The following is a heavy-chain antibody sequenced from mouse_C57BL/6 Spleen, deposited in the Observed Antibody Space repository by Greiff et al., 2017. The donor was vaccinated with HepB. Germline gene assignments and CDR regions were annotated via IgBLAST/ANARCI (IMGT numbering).Heavy chain of an antibody. CDR3: ARSQLTGTGWFAY. Sequence: QVHVKQPGAELVKPGASVKLSCKASGYTFTSYWMHWVKQRPGRGLEWIGRIDPNSGGTKYNEKFKSKATLTVDKPSSTAYMQLSSLTSEDSAVYYCARSQLTGTGWFAYWGQGTLVTVSA. V-gene: IGHV1-72*01. D-gene: IGHD4-1*01. CDR2: IDPNSGGT. CDR1: GYTFTSYW. J-gene: IGHJ3*01.